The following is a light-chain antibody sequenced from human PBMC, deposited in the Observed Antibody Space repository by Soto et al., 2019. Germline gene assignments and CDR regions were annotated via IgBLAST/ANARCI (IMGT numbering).Light chain of an antibody. CDR3: SSYTSSSTPYV. V-gene: IGLV2-14*01. J-gene: IGLJ1*01. Sequence: QSALTQPASVSGSPGQSITISCTGTSSDVGGYNYVSWYQQHPGKAPKLMIYDVTNRPSGVSNRFSGSKSDNTASLTISGLQAEDEADDYCSSYTSSSTPYVFGTGTKLTVL. CDR2: DVT. CDR1: SSDVGGYNY.